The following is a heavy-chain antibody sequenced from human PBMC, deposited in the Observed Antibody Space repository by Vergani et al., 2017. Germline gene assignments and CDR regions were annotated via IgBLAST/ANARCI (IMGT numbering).Heavy chain of an antibody. J-gene: IGHJ4*02. D-gene: IGHD3-10*01. CDR2: IYPGDSDT. CDR3: AANYYGSGSSESPLDY. V-gene: IGHV5-51*01. Sequence: EVQLVQSGAEVKTPGESLKISCKGSGYSFTSYWIGWVRQMPGKGLEWMGIIYPGDSDTRYSPSFQGQVTISADKSISTAYLQWSSLKASDTAMYYCAANYYGSGSSESPLDYWGQGTLVTVSS. CDR1: GYSFTSYW.